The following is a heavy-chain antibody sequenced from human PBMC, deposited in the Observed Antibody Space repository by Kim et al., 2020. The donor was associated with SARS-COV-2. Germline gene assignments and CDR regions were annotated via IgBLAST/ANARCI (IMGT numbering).Heavy chain of an antibody. CDR3: ARGHYGLDV. J-gene: IGHJ6*02. Sequence: GGSLRLSCVASGIDFRNNWMSWVRQPRGKGLEWVAHMREDGSGIDYADSVKGRFTIFRDNAQESLYLQMNSLRVEDTATYYWARGHYGLDVWGQGTTVTVSS. CDR1: GIDFRNNW. V-gene: IGHV3-7*05. CDR2: MREDGSGI.